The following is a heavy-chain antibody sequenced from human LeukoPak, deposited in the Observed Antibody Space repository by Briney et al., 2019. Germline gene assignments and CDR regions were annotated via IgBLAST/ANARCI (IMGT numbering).Heavy chain of an antibody. J-gene: IGHJ4*02. CDR2: ISSSGSTI. CDR1: GFTFSSYS. CDR3: AREGRGIDY. D-gene: IGHD3-10*01. Sequence: PGGSLRLSCAASGFTFSSYSMNWVRQAPGKGLEWVSYISSSGSTIYDADSVKGRFTISRDNAKSSLYLQMNSLRAEDTAVYYCAREGRGIDYWGQGTLVTVSS. V-gene: IGHV3-48*04.